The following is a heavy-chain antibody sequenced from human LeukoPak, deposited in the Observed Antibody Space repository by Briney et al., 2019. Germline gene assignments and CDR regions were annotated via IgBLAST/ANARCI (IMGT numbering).Heavy chain of an antibody. CDR3: VREAGYCASVCLKSNWFDP. CDR2: ISNGNT. CDR1: GFPFSNHA. D-gene: IGHD2-15*01. V-gene: IGHV3-23*01. J-gene: IGHJ5*02. Sequence: GGSLRLSCAASGFPFSNHAMSWVRQPPGKGLAWVAAISNGNTYYADSVRGRFTISRDDSKSMVYLQMNSLRDEDTALYYCVREAGYCASVCLKSNWFDPWGQGTLVTVSS.